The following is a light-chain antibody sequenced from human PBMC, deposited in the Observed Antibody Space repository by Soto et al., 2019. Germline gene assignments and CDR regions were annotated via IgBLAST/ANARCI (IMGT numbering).Light chain of an antibody. CDR1: SNDIGAYNY. V-gene: IGLV2-14*01. CDR2: EVN. CDR3: TSHTSTSTLYV. Sequence: QSALTQPASVSGSPGQSITISCTGTSNDIGAYNYVAWYQQLPGKAPKLMIFEVNNRPSGVSNRFSGSKSGNTASLTISGLRAEDEADYYCTSHTSTSTLYVFGTGTKVTVL. J-gene: IGLJ1*01.